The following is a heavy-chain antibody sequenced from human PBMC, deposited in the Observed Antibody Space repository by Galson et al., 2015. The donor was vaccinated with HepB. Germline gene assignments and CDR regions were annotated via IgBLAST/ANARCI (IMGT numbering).Heavy chain of an antibody. Sequence: SLRLSCAASGFTFNHYGMNWVRQAPGKGLEWVSSITGSSSFLQYADSVKGRFTISRDNANNSLFLQTNSLRAEDSAVYYCARDLKAGGYNHGTNWFDPRGQGTLVTVSS. CDR3: ARDLKAGGYNHGTNWFDP. D-gene: IGHD5-18*01. V-gene: IGHV3-21*01. J-gene: IGHJ5*02. CDR2: ITGSSSFL. CDR1: GFTFNHYG.